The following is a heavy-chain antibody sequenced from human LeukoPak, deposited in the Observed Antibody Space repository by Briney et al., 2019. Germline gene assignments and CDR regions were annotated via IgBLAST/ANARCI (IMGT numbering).Heavy chain of an antibody. CDR3: AGDSGSYYYYMDV. V-gene: IGHV4-39*07. D-gene: IGHD5-12*01. J-gene: IGHJ6*03. Sequence: SGTLSLTCTVSGGSVSSSSYYWGWIRQPPGEGREWIGSIYDSGSTYYTPSLKSRVTISVDTSKNQFSLKLSAVTAADTAVYYCAGDSGSYYYYMDVWGKGTTVTVSS. CDR2: IYDSGST. CDR1: GGSVSSSSYY.